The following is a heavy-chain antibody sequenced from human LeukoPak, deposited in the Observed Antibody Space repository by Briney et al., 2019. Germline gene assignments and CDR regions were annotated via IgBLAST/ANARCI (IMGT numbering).Heavy chain of an antibody. CDR3: ARVVRGWYAGYFDY. Sequence: PSETLSLTCTVSGGSISSYYWSWIRQPPGKGLEWIGYIYYSGSTNYNPSLKSRVTISVDTSKNQFSLKLSSVTAADTAVYYCARVVRGWYAGYFDYWGQGTLVTVSS. J-gene: IGHJ4*02. D-gene: IGHD6-19*01. CDR1: GGSISSYY. CDR2: IYYSGST. V-gene: IGHV4-59*01.